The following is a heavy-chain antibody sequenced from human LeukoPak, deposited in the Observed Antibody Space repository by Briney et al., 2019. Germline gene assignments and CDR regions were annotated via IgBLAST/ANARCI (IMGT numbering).Heavy chain of an antibody. V-gene: IGHV3-23*01. CDR1: GFTFSSYA. CDR3: AKGVVDYYDSSGYYPSDL. CDR2: ISGSGLTP. D-gene: IGHD3-22*01. J-gene: IGHJ5*02. Sequence: GSPRLSCVGSGFTFSSYAMTWVRQAPGQGLKWVSAISGSGLTPYYADSVKGRFAISRDDSNSTLSLQMNSLRAEDTAIYYCAKGVVDYYDSSGYYPSDLWGQGTLVTVSS.